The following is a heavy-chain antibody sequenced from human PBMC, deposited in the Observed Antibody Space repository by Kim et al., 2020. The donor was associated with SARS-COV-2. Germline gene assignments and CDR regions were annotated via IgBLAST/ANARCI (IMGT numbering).Heavy chain of an antibody. Sequence: SETLSLTCAVYGGSFSGYYWSWIRQPPGRGLEWIGDINHSGSTNYTPSLKSRVTISVDTSKNQFSLKLSSVTAADTAVYYCARDVVDIVVVVAVNGAFDIWGQGTMVTVSS. V-gene: IGHV4-34*01. J-gene: IGHJ3*02. CDR2: INHSGST. D-gene: IGHD2-15*01. CDR3: ARDVVDIVVVVAVNGAFDI. CDR1: GGSFSGYY.